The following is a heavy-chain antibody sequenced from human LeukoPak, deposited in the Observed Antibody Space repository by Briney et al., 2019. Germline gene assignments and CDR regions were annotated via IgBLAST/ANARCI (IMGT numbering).Heavy chain of an antibody. V-gene: IGHV3-48*04. D-gene: IGHD3-10*01. J-gene: IGHJ6*03. CDR3: ARNGLWFGELVYYYYYMDV. Sequence: QPGGSLRLSCAASGFTFSSYAMHWVRQAPGKGLEWVSYISSSGSTIYYADSVKGRFTISRDNAKNSLYLQMNSLRAEDTAVYYCARNGLWFGELVYYYYYMDVWGKGTTVTVSS. CDR1: GFTFSSYA. CDR2: ISSSGSTI.